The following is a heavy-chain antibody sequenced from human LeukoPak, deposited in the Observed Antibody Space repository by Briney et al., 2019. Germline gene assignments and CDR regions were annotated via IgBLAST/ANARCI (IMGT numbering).Heavy chain of an antibody. J-gene: IGHJ4*01. CDR3: AKDPNPLYDLWSGYK. D-gene: IGHD3-3*01. CDR2: IGGSDDRT. CDR1: GFTFTGHT. V-gene: IGHV3-23*01. Sequence: GGSLRLSCATSGFTFTGHTMTWFRQAPGKGLEWVSIIGGSDDRTYYADYVEGRFAISRDTAKNILYLQMNSLRAEDTAVYYCAKDPNPLYDLWSGYKWGDGTLVTVSS.